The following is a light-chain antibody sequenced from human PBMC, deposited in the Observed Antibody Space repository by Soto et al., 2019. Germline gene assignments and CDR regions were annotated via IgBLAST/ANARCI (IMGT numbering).Light chain of an antibody. J-gene: IGKJ1*01. Sequence: ETVLTQSPGTLSLSPGERATLSCRASQSVSSSYLAWYQQKPGQAPRLLIYDASSRATGIPDRFSGSGSETDLTLTISRLEPEYFAVYYCQLEVRSPASWTFGQGTKVEIK. CDR2: DAS. CDR1: QSVSSSY. V-gene: IGKV3-20*01. CDR3: QLEVRSPASWT.